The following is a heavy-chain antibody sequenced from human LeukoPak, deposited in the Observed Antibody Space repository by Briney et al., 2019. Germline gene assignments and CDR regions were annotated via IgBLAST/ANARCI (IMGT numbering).Heavy chain of an antibody. Sequence: PGGSLRLSCVASGFTFTNYGMHWVRQAPGKGLEWVAFIRSDGSKNYYGDPVRGRFTISRDTSKNMLYLQMNTLRPEDTAVYYCTKAPGRNLYGMDVWGQGTTVIVSS. CDR3: TKAPGRNLYGMDV. D-gene: IGHD3-10*01. CDR1: GFTFTNYG. J-gene: IGHJ6*02. CDR2: IRSDGSKN. V-gene: IGHV3-30*02.